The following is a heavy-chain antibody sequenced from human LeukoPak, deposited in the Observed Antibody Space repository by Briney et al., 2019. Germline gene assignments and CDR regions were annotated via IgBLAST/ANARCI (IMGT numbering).Heavy chain of an antibody. Sequence: LPGGSLRLSCAASGFTFSSYSMNWVRQAPGKGLVWVSRIKYDGTSASYAESVKGRFTISRDNARSTLYLQMNSLRVDDSAVYYCAKSDWFDPWGRGILVTVSS. J-gene: IGHJ5*01. CDR2: IKYDGTSA. CDR3: AKSDWFDP. V-gene: IGHV3-74*01. CDR1: GFTFSSYS.